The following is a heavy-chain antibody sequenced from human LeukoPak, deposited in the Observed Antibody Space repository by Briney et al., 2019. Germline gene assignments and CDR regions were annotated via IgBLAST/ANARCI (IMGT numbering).Heavy chain of an antibody. CDR3: ARGIMITSGGVIAHYNWFDP. D-gene: IGHD3-16*02. Sequence: VASVKVSCKASGYSFTGYYIHWVRQAPGQGLEWMGWIDPNSGDTEYPQKFQGRVTMTRDTSISTAYMELSRLRSDDTAVYFCARGIMITSGGVIAHYNWFDPWGQGTLVTVSS. J-gene: IGHJ5*02. CDR2: IDPNSGDT. V-gene: IGHV1-2*02. CDR1: GYSFTGYY.